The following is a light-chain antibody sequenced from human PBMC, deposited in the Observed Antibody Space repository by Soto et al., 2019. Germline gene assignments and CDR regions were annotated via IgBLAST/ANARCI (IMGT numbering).Light chain of an antibody. CDR1: RGVSNR. V-gene: IGKV3-15*01. CDR2: GAS. Sequence: EILMTQSPATLSVSPGERVTFSCRASRGVSNRLAWYQHKPGQAPRLLISGASTGASGVPPRFSGSGSGTEFTLTVDSLQSEDIAVYYCQQCYNWPVTFGGGTKVDIK. CDR3: QQCYNWPVT. J-gene: IGKJ4*01.